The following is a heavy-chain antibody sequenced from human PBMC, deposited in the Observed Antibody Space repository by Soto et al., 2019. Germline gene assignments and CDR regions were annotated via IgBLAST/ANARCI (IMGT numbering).Heavy chain of an antibody. J-gene: IGHJ4*02. V-gene: IGHV3-64*01. CDR2: ISSNGGTT. Sequence: EVQLAESGGGMVQPGGSLRLSCVASGFTFSSYDMHWVRQAPGKGLEYVSSISSNGGTTYYGNSVKGRFTISRDNSKNTLYLHMGSLRAEDMAVYYFVRRVSGNYAYWGQGTLVTVSS. D-gene: IGHD1-7*01. CDR3: VRRVSGNYAY. CDR1: GFTFSSYD.